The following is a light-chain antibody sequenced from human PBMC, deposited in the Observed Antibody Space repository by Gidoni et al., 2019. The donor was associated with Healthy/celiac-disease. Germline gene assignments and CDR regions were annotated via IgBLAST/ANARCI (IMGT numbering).Light chain of an antibody. V-gene: IGKV1-9*01. CDR1: QGISSY. J-gene: IGKJ3*01. CDR3: QQLNSYPPVT. Sequence: DIQLTQSPSFLSASVGDRVTITCRASQGISSYLAWYQQKPGKAPKLLIYAASTLQSGVPSRFSGSGSGTEFTLTISSLQPEDFATYYCQQLNSYPPVTFXPXTKVXIK. CDR2: AAS.